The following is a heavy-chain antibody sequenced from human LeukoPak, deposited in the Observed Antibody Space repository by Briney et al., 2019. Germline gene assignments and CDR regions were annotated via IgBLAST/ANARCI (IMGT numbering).Heavy chain of an antibody. Sequence: GGSLRLSCAASGFTVNSNYMSWVRQAPGKGLEWVSAISGSGGSTYYADSVKGRFTISRDNSKNTLYLQMNSLRAEDTAVYYCAKDQGYDFWSGYYDSNWFDPWGQGTLVTVSS. CDR2: ISGSGGST. D-gene: IGHD3-3*01. V-gene: IGHV3-23*01. CDR1: GFTVNSNY. CDR3: AKDQGYDFWSGYYDSNWFDP. J-gene: IGHJ5*02.